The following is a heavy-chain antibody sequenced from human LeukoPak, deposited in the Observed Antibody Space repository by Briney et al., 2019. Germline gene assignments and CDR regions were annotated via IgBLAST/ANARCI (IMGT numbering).Heavy chain of an antibody. CDR1: GGSISSYY. Sequence: PSETLSLTCTVSGGSISSYYWSWIRQPPGKGLEWIGYIYYSETTNYNPSLKSRVTISVDTSKNQLSLKLSSVTAADTAVYYCARGDYGDYVGMDYWGQGTLVTVSS. V-gene: IGHV4-59*01. J-gene: IGHJ4*02. CDR3: ARGDYGDYVGMDY. D-gene: IGHD4-17*01. CDR2: IYYSETT.